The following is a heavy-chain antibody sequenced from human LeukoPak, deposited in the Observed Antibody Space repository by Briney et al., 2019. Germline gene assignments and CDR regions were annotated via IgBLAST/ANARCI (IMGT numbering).Heavy chain of an antibody. CDR2: INSDGSST. V-gene: IGHV3-74*01. CDR1: GFTFGSYD. Sequence: GGSLRLSCTASGFTFGSYDMNWVRQAPGKGLEWVSRINSDGSSTSYADSVKGRFTISRDNAKNTLYLQMNSLRAEDTAVYYCARDRAVVPAAALNFMDVWGKGTTVTVSS. J-gene: IGHJ6*04. D-gene: IGHD2-2*01. CDR3: ARDRAVVPAAALNFMDV.